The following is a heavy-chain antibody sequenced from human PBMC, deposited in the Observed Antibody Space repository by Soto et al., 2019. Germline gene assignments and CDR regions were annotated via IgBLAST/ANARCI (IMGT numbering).Heavy chain of an antibody. V-gene: IGHV1-2*02. CDR2: INPNSGGT. D-gene: IGHD6-19*01. Sequence: ASVKVSCKASGYTFTGYYMHWVRQAPGQGLEWMGWINPNSGGTNYAQKFQGRVTMTRDTSISTAYMELSRLRSDDTAVYYCARDLKSSGWSVVDYYGMDVWGQGTTVTVSS. J-gene: IGHJ6*02. CDR3: ARDLKSSGWSVVDYYGMDV. CDR1: GYTFTGYY.